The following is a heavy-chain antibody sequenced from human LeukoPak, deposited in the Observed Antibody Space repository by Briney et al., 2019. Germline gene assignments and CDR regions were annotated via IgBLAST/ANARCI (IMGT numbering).Heavy chain of an antibody. Sequence: SETLSLTCTVSGGSISSGSYYWSWIRQPAGKGLEWIGRIYTSGSTNYNPSLKSRVTISVDTSKNQFSLKLSSVTAADTAVYYCARGGGYCSGGSCLRYFDLWDRGTLVTVSS. D-gene: IGHD2-15*01. CDR3: ARGGGYCSGGSCLRYFDL. CDR1: GGSISSGSYY. CDR2: IYTSGST. J-gene: IGHJ2*01. V-gene: IGHV4-61*02.